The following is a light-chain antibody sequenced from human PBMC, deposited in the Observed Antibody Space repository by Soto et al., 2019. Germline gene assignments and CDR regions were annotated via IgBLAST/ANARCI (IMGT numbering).Light chain of an antibody. CDR1: SSDVGRYKY. CDR3: VSYTTSASYV. Sequence: QSVLTQPASVSGSPGQSITISCTGTSSDVGRYKYVSWYQQHPGKAPKLLISEVSDRPSGVSYRFSGSKSGNSASLTISGLQAEDEADYYCVSYTTSASYVFGTGTKLTVL. V-gene: IGLV2-14*01. J-gene: IGLJ1*01. CDR2: EVS.